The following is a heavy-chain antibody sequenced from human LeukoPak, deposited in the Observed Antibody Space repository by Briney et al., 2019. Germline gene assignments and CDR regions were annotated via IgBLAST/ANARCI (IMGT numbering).Heavy chain of an antibody. CDR3: ARDLAYYYDSSGYYFDY. CDR2: IYHSGST. D-gene: IGHD3-22*01. V-gene: IGHV4-38-2*02. Sequence: SETLSLTCTVSGYSISSGYYWGWIRQPPGKGLEWIGSIYHSGSTYYNPSLKSRVTISVDTSKNQFSLKLSSVTAADTAVYYCARDLAYYYDSSGYYFDYWGQGTLVTVSS. J-gene: IGHJ4*02. CDR1: GYSISSGYY.